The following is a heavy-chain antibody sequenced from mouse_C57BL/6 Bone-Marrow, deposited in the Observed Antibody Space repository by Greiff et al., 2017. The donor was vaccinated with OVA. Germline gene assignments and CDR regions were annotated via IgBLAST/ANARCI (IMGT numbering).Heavy chain of an antibody. CDR2: IWRGGST. D-gene: IGHD1-1*01. J-gene: IGHJ1*03. V-gene: IGHV2-5*01. Sequence: VQLQQSGPGLVQPSQSLSITCTVSGFSLTSYGVHWVRQSPGKGLEWLGVIWRGGSTDYNAAFMSRLSITKDNSKSQVFFKMNSLQADDTAIYYCAKKVHYYGSTYFDVWGTGTTVTVSS. CDR1: GFSLTSYG. CDR3: AKKVHYYGSTYFDV.